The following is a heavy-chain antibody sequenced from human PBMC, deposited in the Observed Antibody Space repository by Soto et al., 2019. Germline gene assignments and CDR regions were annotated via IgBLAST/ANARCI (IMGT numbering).Heavy chain of an antibody. CDR3: ARPRITMVRGVINYYGMDV. J-gene: IGHJ6*02. CDR2: ISSSSSTT. Sequence: GGSLRLSCAASGFTFSSYSMDWVRQAPGKGLEWVSYISSSSSTTYYADSVKGRFTISRDNAKNSLYLQMNSLRDEDTAVYYCARPRITMVRGVINYYGMDVWGQGTTVTVSS. D-gene: IGHD3-10*01. V-gene: IGHV3-48*02. CDR1: GFTFSSYS.